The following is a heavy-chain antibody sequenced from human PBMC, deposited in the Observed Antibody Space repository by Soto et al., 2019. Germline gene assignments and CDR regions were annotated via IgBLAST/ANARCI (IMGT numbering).Heavy chain of an antibody. D-gene: IGHD3-10*01. V-gene: IGHV1-69*01. CDR1: GGTFSSNA. Sequence: QVQLVQSGTEVKKPGSSVKVSCKASGGTFSSNAISWVRQAPGQGLEWMGGLIPIFGTTNYAQKFQGRVTITADESASTAYMELSSLRSDDTAVYYCASLPRFYYGSGYGMDVWGQGTTVTVSS. J-gene: IGHJ6*02. CDR3: ASLPRFYYGSGYGMDV. CDR2: LIPIFGTT.